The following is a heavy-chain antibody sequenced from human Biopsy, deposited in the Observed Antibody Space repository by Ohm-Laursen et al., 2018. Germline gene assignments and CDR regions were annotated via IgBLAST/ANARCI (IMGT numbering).Heavy chain of an antibody. Sequence: SLRLSCSAAGFTFTNAWMSWVRQAPGKGLEWVSSISASSSYIYYADSVKGRFTVSRDNTKNTLYLQMNSLRAADTAIYFCATELLPPGVGGPWLDSWGQGTPVTVSS. V-gene: IGHV3-21*06. D-gene: IGHD3-10*01. CDR3: ATELLPPGVGGPWLDS. CDR1: GFTFTNAW. CDR2: ISASSSYI. J-gene: IGHJ5*01.